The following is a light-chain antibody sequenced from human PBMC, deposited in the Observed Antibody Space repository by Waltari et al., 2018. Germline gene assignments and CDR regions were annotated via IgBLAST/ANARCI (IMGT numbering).Light chain of an antibody. Sequence: QSALTQPASVSGSAGQSITISCTGTSSDVGSYNYFSWYQQHPGKAPKLMIYEVSNRPSGVSNRFSGSKSGNTASLTISGLQAEDEADYYCSSYTSSSTRVFGSGTKVTVL. CDR3: SSYTSSSTRV. CDR2: EVS. J-gene: IGLJ1*01. CDR1: SSDVGSYNY. V-gene: IGLV2-14*01.